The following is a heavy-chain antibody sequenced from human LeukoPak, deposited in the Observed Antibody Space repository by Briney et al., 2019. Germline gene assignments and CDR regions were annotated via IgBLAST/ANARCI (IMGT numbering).Heavy chain of an antibody. J-gene: IGHJ4*02. CDR3: ARDGNGGYGDYRLHY. Sequence: ASVKVSCKASGYTFTGYYMHWVRQAPGQGLERMGWINPNSGGTNYAQKLQGRVTMTTDTSTSTAYMELRSLRSDDTAVYYCARDGNGGYGDYRLHYWGQGTLVTVSS. CDR1: GYTFTGYY. V-gene: IGHV1-2*02. D-gene: IGHD4-17*01. CDR2: INPNSGGT.